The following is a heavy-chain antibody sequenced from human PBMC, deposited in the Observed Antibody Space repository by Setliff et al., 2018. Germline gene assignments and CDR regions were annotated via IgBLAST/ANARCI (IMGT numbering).Heavy chain of an antibody. V-gene: IGHV4-59*02. CDR1: GGAVSGFY. Sequence: SETLSLTCDIKGGAVSGFYWSWIRQTPGKGLEWIGYIYYSGSTNYNPSLKSRVTISVDTSKNQFSLKLSSVTAADTAVYYCARASLGYDFWSGYYSPELWLDPWGQGTLVTVSS. CDR2: IYYSGST. J-gene: IGHJ5*02. D-gene: IGHD3-3*01. CDR3: ARASLGYDFWSGYYSPELWLDP.